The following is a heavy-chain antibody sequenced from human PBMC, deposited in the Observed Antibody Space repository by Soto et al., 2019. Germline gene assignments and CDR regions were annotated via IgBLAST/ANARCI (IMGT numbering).Heavy chain of an antibody. D-gene: IGHD3-9*01. J-gene: IGHJ4*02. Sequence: GGSLRLSCAASGFTFSSYAMSWVRQAPGKGLEWVSAISGSGGSTYYTDSVKGRFTISRDNSKNTLYRQMNSLRAEDTAVYYCAKDRRYYDILTGYRNWGQGTLVTVSS. CDR3: AKDRRYYDILTGYRN. CDR1: GFTFSSYA. CDR2: ISGSGGST. V-gene: IGHV3-23*01.